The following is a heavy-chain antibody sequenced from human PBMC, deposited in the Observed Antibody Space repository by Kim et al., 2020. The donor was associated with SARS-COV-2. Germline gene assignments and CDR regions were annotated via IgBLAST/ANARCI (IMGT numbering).Heavy chain of an antibody. V-gene: IGHV3-23*01. D-gene: IGHD2-21*01. CDR3: AKEGMVVATYYFDY. J-gene: IGHJ4*02. Sequence: GGSLRLSCGASGFTFRHYAMSWVRQAPGRGLEWVSGIDGSAGRTYYAASVKGRFTISRDNSKNTVYLQMSSLRAEDTAIYYCAKEGMVVATYYFDYWGQGSLVTVSS. CDR2: IDGSAGRT. CDR1: GFTFRHYA.